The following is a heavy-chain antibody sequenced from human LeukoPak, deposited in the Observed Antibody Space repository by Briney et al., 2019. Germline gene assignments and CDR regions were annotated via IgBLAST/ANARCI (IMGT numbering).Heavy chain of an antibody. J-gene: IGHJ4*02. CDR1: GGSISTSSYY. Sequence: SETLSLTCTVSGGSISTSSYYWGWIRQPPGKGLEWIGSLYYSGSTYYNPSLKSRVTISVDTSKNQFSLKLSSVTAADTAVYYCARTRYYYNSRSYGAPYYFDYWGQGTLVTVSS. CDR2: LYYSGST. CDR3: ARTRYYYNSRSYGAPYYFDY. D-gene: IGHD3-10*01. V-gene: IGHV4-39*01.